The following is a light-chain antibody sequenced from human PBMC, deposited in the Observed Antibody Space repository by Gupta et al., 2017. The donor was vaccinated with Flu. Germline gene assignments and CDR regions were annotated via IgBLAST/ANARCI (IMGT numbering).Light chain of an antibody. J-gene: IGLJ3*02. CDR1: SGHSSDA. CDR3: QTWGTGIRV. Sequence: QLVLTQSPSASASLGPSVKLTCTPSSGHSSDAIASHQQQPEKGPRYLMMLNGDGSHSKGDGVPDRVSGSSSGADRYLTISSLQSEDEADYYCQTWGTGIRVFGGGTKLTVL. CDR2: LNGDGSH. V-gene: IGLV4-69*01.